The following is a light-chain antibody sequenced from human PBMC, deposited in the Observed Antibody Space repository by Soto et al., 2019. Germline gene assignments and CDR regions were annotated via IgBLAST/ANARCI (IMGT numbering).Light chain of an antibody. Sequence: QSALTQPASVSGSPGQSITVSCTGTNTDVGGYNYVSWYQHRPGKAPRLMIYEVRNRLSGVSNRFSGSKSGNTASLTISGLQSEDEADYYCTSYTPTGALVFGRGTKVTVL. CDR3: TSYTPTGALV. CDR1: NTDVGGYNY. J-gene: IGLJ6*01. V-gene: IGLV2-14*01. CDR2: EVR.